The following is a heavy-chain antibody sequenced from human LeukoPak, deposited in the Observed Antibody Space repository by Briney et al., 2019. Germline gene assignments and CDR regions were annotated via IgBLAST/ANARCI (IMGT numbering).Heavy chain of an antibody. CDR2: IKSKTDGGTT. CDR1: GFTFSNAW. Sequence: GGSLRLSCAASGFTFSNAWMSWVRQAPGKGLEWVGRIKSKTDGGTTDYAAPVKGRFTISRDDSKNTLYLQMNSLKTEDTAVYYCTTDWGTDSSGCYYGPNFDYWGQGTLVTVSS. D-gene: IGHD3-22*01. V-gene: IGHV3-15*01. CDR3: TTDWGTDSSGCYYGPNFDY. J-gene: IGHJ4*02.